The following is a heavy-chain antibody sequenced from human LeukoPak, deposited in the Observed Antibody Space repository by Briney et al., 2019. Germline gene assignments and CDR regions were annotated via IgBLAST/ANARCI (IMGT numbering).Heavy chain of an antibody. CDR3: AAQGVFSHGGY. Sequence: GGSLRLSCAASGFTFSSFGMHWVRQAPGKGLEWVAVIWYDASNKYYADSVKGRFTISRDNSKNTLYLQMNSLRDDDTAVYYCAAQGVFSHGGYWGQGTLLTVSS. J-gene: IGHJ4*02. CDR1: GFTFSSFG. V-gene: IGHV3-33*01. D-gene: IGHD3-16*01. CDR2: IWYDASNK.